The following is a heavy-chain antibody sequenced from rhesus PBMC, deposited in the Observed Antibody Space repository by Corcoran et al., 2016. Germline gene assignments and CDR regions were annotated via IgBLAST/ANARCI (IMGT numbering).Heavy chain of an antibody. D-gene: IGHD1-1*01. Sequence: QVQLQESGPGLVKPSEPLSLPCAVSGGSLSDSYYWSWLRQPPGTGLEWIGYIYGSGGSTYNNPSLKSRVTMSTDTSKNQFSLKLSSVTAADTAVYYCARDWRYSLYGLDSWGQGVVVTVSS. CDR2: IYGSGGST. CDR1: GGSLSDSYY. V-gene: IGHV4-106*01. J-gene: IGHJ6*01. CDR3: ARDWRYSLYGLDS.